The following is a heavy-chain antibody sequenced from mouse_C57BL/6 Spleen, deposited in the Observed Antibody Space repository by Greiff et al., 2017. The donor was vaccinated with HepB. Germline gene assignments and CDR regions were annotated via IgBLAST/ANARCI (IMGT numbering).Heavy chain of an antibody. CDR1: GYAFTNYL. CDR3: ALPLHY. V-gene: IGHV1-54*01. J-gene: IGHJ2*01. Sequence: VKLLESGAELVRPGTSVKVSCKASGYAFTNYLIEWVKQRPGQGLEWIGVINPGSGGTNYNEKFKGKATLTADKSSSTAYMQLSILTSEDSAVYFCALPLHYWGQGTTLTVSS. CDR2: INPGSGGT.